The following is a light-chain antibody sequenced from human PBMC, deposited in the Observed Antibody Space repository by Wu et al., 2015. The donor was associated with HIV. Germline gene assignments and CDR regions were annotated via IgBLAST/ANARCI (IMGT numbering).Light chain of an antibody. CDR2: AAS. Sequence: EIVLTQSPGTLSLSPGERATLSCRASQSVYGSYVAWYQQKPGQAPRLLIYAASSRATSIPDRFSGSGSGTDFTLTISSLEPEDFAVYYCQHRNNWPLTFGGGTKVEIK. V-gene: IGKV3D-20*02. CDR1: QSVYGSY. CDR3: QHRNNWPLT. J-gene: IGKJ4*01.